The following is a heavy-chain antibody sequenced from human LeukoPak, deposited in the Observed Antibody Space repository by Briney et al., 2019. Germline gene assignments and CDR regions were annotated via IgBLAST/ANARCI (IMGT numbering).Heavy chain of an antibody. V-gene: IGHV3-74*01. CDR2: IKSDESNI. D-gene: IGHD6-19*01. Sequence: GGSLRLSCAASGFTFSGYWMHWVRQAPGKGLEWDSSIKSDESNIRYADSVKGRFTISRDNAKNTLYLQMNSLRAEDTAVYYCAKDIHVAGFDYWGQGTLVTVSS. CDR1: GFTFSGYW. J-gene: IGHJ4*02. CDR3: AKDIHVAGFDY.